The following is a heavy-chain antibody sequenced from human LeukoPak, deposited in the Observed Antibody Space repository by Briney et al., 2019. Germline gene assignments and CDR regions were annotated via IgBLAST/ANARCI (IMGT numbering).Heavy chain of an antibody. D-gene: IGHD6-19*01. CDR3: AKAGYSSGWHLYYFVY. J-gene: IGHJ4*02. Sequence: GGSLRLSCAASGFTFSSYGMHWVRQAPGKGLEWVAVISYDGSNKYYADSVKGRFTISRDNSKNTLYLQMNSLRAEDTAVYYCAKAGYSSGWHLYYFVYWGQGSLVTVSS. V-gene: IGHV3-30*18. CDR2: ISYDGSNK. CDR1: GFTFSSYG.